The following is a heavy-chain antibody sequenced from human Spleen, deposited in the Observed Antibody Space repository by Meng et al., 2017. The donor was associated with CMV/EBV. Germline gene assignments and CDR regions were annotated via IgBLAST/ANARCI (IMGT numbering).Heavy chain of an antibody. D-gene: IGHD2-21*01. CDR2: INHSGST. CDR1: GGSFSGYY. CDR3: ARVGPLFPLYYYGMDV. J-gene: IGHJ6*02. Sequence: SETLSLTCAVYGGSFSGYYWSWIRQPPGKGLEWIGEINHSGSTNYNPSLKSRVTISVDTSKNQFSLKLSSVTAADTAVYYCARVGPLFPLYYYGMDVWGQGTTVTVSS. V-gene: IGHV4-34*01.